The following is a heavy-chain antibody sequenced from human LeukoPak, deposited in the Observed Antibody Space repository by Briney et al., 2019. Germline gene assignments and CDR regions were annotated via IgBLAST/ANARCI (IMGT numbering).Heavy chain of an antibody. CDR3: AKGRGGVIVTPFDY. J-gene: IGHJ4*02. V-gene: IGHV3-30*02. CDR2: IRYDGSNK. Sequence: PGGSLRLSCAASGFTFSSYGMHWVRQAPGKGLEWVAFIRYDGSNKYYADSVKGRFTISRDNSKNTLYLQMNSLRAEDTAVYYCAKGRGGVIVTPFDYWGQGTLVTVSS. CDR1: GFTFSSYG. D-gene: IGHD3-16*02.